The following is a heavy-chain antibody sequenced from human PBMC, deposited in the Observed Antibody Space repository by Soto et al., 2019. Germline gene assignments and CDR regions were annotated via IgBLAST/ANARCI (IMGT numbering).Heavy chain of an antibody. CDR1: GYTFTSYD. D-gene: IGHD3-3*01. Sequence: ASVKVSCKASGYTFTSYDINWVRQATGQGLECMGWMNPNSGNTGYAQKFQGRVTMTRNTSISTAYMELSSLRSEDTAVYYCARVQSPYYDFWSGYRPRYYYMDVWGKGTTVTVSS. CDR3: ARVQSPYYDFWSGYRPRYYYMDV. CDR2: MNPNSGNT. V-gene: IGHV1-8*01. J-gene: IGHJ6*03.